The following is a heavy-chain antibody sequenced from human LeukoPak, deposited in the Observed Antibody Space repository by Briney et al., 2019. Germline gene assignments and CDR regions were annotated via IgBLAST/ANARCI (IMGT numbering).Heavy chain of an antibody. CDR3: ARESPYGSGSYRY. CDR2: IYYSGST. J-gene: IGHJ4*02. CDR1: GGSISSYY. V-gene: IGHV4-59*01. D-gene: IGHD3-10*01. Sequence: SETLSLTCTVSGGSISSYYWSWIRQPPGKGLEWIGYIYYSGSTNYNPSLKSRVTISVDTSKNQFSLKLSSVTAADTAVYYCARESPYGSGSYRYWGQGTLVTVSS.